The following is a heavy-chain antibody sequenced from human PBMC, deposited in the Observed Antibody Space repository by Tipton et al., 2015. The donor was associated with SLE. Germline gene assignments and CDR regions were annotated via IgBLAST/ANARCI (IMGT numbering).Heavy chain of an antibody. J-gene: IGHJ6*02. D-gene: IGHD6-13*01. CDR1: GFTFSSYS. V-gene: IGHV3-21*03. Sequence: SLRLSCAASGFTFSSYSMNWVRQAPGKGLEWVSSISSSSSYIYYADSVKGRFTISRDNAKNSLYLQMNSLRAEDTAVYYCARDDVVTESSSWCGARYYYYGMVVWGQRTTITASS. CDR3: ARDDVVTESSSWCGARYYYYGMVV. CDR2: ISSSSSYI.